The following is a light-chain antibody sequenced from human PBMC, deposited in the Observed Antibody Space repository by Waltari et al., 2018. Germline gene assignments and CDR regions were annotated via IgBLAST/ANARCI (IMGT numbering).Light chain of an antibody. CDR3: CTFTSSGTWV. V-gene: IGLV2-23*01. CDR1: SDVGNYHL. Sequence: QSALTQPASVSGSPGQSITISCTSDVGNYHLVSWYQQRPGTAPKLKIYGATERPSGVSDRVSGSKAVNAASLTISGLQAEDEADYYWCTFTSSGTWVFGGGTKLTVL. J-gene: IGLJ2*01. CDR2: GAT.